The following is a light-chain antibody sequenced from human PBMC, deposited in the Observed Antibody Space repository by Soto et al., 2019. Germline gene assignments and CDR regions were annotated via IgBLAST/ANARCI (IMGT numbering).Light chain of an antibody. CDR2: DAS. CDR3: QQYNSYSWT. V-gene: IGKV1-5*01. CDR1: QIINSW. J-gene: IGKJ1*01. Sequence: GDRVTITCRASQIINSWLAWYQQKPGKAPKLLIYDASSLESGVPSRFSGSGSGTEFTLTISSLQPDDFATYYCQQYNSYSWTFGQGTKVDIK.